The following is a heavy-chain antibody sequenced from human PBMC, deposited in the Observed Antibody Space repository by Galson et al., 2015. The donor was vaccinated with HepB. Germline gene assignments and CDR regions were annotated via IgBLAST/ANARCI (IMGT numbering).Heavy chain of an antibody. D-gene: IGHD6-13*01. V-gene: IGHV1-8*01. CDR3: ARFPHSSSWDDSYYYMDV. CDR1: GFSLSTYD. J-gene: IGHJ6*03. CDR2: MDPNSGNT. Sequence: SVKVSCKASGFSLSTYDINWVRQATGQGLAWLGWMDPNSGNTGYAQKFQGRITMTRNTSISTAYMELRSLRSEDTAVYYCARFPHSSSWDDSYYYMDVWGKGTTVTVSS.